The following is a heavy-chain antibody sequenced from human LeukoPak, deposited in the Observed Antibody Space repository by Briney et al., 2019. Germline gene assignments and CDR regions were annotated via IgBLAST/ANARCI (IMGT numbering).Heavy chain of an antibody. CDR1: GGSISSSSYY. J-gene: IGHJ6*03. Sequence: SETLFLTCTVSGGSISSSSYYWGWIRQPPGKGLEWIESIYYSGSTYYNPSLKSRVTISVDTSKNQFSLKLSSVTAADTAVYYCARQVVPAAGYYYYYMDVWGKGTTVTVSS. V-gene: IGHV4-39*01. CDR3: ARQVVPAAGYYYYYMDV. CDR2: IYYSGST. D-gene: IGHD2-2*01.